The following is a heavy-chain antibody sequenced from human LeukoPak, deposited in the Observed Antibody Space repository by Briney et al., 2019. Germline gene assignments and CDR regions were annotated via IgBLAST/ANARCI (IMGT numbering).Heavy chain of an antibody. CDR1: GFSFSSYS. CDR2: MSSGGTYI. J-gene: IGHJ4*02. V-gene: IGHV3-21*01. Sequence: GGSLRLPCEASGFSFSSYSMIWVRQAPGKAREGGSSMSSGGTYIYYADSVRGRFTISRDNAKNSLYLLMNSLRAEDTAVYYCARDRPTGASRVFLVQWGQGTLVTVSS. D-gene: IGHD1-26*01. CDR3: ARDRPTGASRVFLVQ.